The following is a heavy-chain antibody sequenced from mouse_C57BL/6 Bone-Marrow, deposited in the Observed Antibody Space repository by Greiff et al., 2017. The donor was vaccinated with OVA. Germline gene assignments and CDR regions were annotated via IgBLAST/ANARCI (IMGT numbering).Heavy chain of an antibody. V-gene: IGHV1-4*01. D-gene: IGHD2-5*01. CDR1: GYTFTSYT. Sequence: QVHVKQSGAELARPGASVKMSCKASGYTFTSYTMHWVKQRPGQGLEWIGYINPSSGYTKYNQKFKDKATLTADKSSSTAYMQLSSLTSEDSAVYYCARKSNYGAMDYWGQGTSVTVSS. CDR2: INPSSGYT. CDR3: ARKSNYGAMDY. J-gene: IGHJ4*01.